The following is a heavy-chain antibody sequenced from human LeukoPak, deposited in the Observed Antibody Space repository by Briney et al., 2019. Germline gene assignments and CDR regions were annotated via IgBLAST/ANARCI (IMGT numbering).Heavy chain of an antibody. CDR2: MNPNSGNT. Sequence: ASVKVSCKASGYTFTSYDINWVRQATGQGLEWMGWMNPNSGNTGYAQKFQGRATMTRNTSISTAYMELSSLRSEDTAVYYCARSLRFSDYYYYYGMDVWGQGTTVTVSS. J-gene: IGHJ6*02. D-gene: IGHD3-3*01. V-gene: IGHV1-8*01. CDR1: GYTFTSYD. CDR3: ARSLRFSDYYYYYGMDV.